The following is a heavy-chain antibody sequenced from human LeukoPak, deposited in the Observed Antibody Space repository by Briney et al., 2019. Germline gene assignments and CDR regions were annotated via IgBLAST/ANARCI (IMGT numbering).Heavy chain of an antibody. D-gene: IGHD3-9*01. V-gene: IGHV4-39*01. CDR2: IYYSGST. J-gene: IGHJ4*02. Sequence: SETLSLTCTVSGASISSSSYYWGWIRQPPGKGREWIGSIYYSGSTYYNPSLKSRVTISVDTSNNPFSLKLSSVTATDTAVYYCARQDYDILTGYYPFDYWGQGTLVTVSS. CDR1: GASISSSSYY. CDR3: ARQDYDILTGYYPFDY.